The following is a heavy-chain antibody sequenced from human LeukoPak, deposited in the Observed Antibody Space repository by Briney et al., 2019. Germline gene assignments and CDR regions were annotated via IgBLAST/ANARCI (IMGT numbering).Heavy chain of an antibody. J-gene: IGHJ4*02. CDR1: GFTFSSYG. V-gene: IGHV3-21*01. CDR2: ISSSGSYI. Sequence: GGSLRLSCAASGFTFSSYGMDWVRQAPGKGLEWVSSISSSGSYIYYADSVKGRFTISRDNAKNSLYLQMNSLRAEDTAVYYCARGPLDCSSTSCYTYKYWGQGTLVTVSS. CDR3: ARGPLDCSSTSCYTYKY. D-gene: IGHD2-2*02.